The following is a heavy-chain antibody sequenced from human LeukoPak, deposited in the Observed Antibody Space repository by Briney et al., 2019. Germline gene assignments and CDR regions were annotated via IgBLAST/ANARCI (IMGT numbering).Heavy chain of an antibody. D-gene: IGHD2-2*02. J-gene: IGHJ4*02. Sequence: GGSLRLSCAASGFTFSSYSMNWVRQAPGKGLEWVSSISSSSSYIYYADSVKSRFTISRDNAKNSLYLQMNSLRAEDTAVYYCARVHVGRYCSSTSCYINYWGQGTLVTVSS. V-gene: IGHV3-21*01. CDR3: ARVHVGRYCSSTSCYINY. CDR1: GFTFSSYS. CDR2: ISSSSSYI.